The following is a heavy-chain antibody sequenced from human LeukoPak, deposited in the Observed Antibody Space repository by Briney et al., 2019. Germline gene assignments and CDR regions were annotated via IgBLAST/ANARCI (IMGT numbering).Heavy chain of an antibody. CDR2: ISGSGGST. CDR1: GFTFSSYA. Sequence: GGSLRLSCAASGFTFSSYAMSWVRQAPGKGLEWVSAISGSGGSTYYADSVKGRFTISRDNSKNTLYLQMNSLRAEDTAVYYCAKDPWGTRFLEWLPQIGYWGQGTLVTVSS. CDR3: AKDPWGTRFLEWLPQIGY. J-gene: IGHJ4*02. V-gene: IGHV3-23*01. D-gene: IGHD3-3*01.